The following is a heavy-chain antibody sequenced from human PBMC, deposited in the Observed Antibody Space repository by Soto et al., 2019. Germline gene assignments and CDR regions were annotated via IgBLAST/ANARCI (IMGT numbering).Heavy chain of an antibody. J-gene: IGHJ4*02. V-gene: IGHV2-5*02. CDR2: IYWDDDE. Sequence: QITLKESGPTLVKPTQTLTLTCTFSGFSLSASDVGVGWIRQPPGKALEWLVVIYWDDDERCSPSLKSRLTITKATSKNQVVLTMTNMDPVDTATYYCAHASGAGNSAYFDYWGQGILVTVSS. D-gene: IGHD6-13*01. CDR3: AHASGAGNSAYFDY. CDR1: GFSLSASDVG.